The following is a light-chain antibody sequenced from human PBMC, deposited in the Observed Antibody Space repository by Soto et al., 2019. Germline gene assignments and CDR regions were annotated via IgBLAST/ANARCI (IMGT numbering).Light chain of an antibody. CDR1: QSVSSN. J-gene: IGKJ3*01. CDR2: GAS. CDR3: QQYNNWTPWT. V-gene: IGKV3-15*01. Sequence: EIVMTQSPATLSVSPGERATLSCRASQSVSSNLAWYQQKPGQAPRLLIYGASTRATGIPARFSGSGSGTEFTLTISSLQSEDFSVYYCQQYNNWTPWTFGPGTKVYIK.